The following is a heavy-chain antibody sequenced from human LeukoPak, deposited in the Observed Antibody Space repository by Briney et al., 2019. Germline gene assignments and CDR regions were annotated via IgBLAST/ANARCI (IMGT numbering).Heavy chain of an antibody. CDR2: INPNSGGT. Sequence: GASVKVSCKASGYTFTGYYMHWVRQAPGQGLEWMGWINPNSGGTNYAQKLQGRVTMTTDTSTSTAYMELRSLRSDDTAVYYCARDPKYSSGWPNRFDYWGQGTLVTVSS. D-gene: IGHD6-19*01. CDR3: ARDPKYSSGWPNRFDY. CDR1: GYTFTGYY. V-gene: IGHV1-2*02. J-gene: IGHJ4*02.